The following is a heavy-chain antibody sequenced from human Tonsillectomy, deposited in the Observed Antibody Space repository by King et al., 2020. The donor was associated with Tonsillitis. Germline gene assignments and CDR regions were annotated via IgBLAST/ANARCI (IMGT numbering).Heavy chain of an antibody. V-gene: IGHV4-59*01. Sequence: VQLQESGPGLVKPSETLSLTCTVSRGSISSYYWSWIRQPPGKGLEWIGYIYHTGSTSYNPSLKSRVTISIDTSKNQFSLKLSSVTAADTAMYFCAREDRSGYLDYWGQGILVTVSS. CDR1: RGSISSYY. CDR2: IYHTGST. D-gene: IGHD3-22*01. J-gene: IGHJ4*02. CDR3: AREDRSGYLDY.